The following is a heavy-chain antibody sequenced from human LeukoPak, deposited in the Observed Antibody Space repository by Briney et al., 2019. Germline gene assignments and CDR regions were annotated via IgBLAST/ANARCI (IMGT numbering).Heavy chain of an antibody. D-gene: IGHD5-18*01. CDR2: ISSSSSYI. J-gene: IGHJ5*02. V-gene: IGHV3-21*01. CDR1: GFTFSSYS. Sequence: PGGSLRLSCAASGFTFSSYSMNWVRQAPGKGLEWVSSISSSSSYIYYADSVKGRFTISRDNAKNSLYLQMNSLRAEDTAVYYCARGLGVFTAMASWGQGTLVTVSS. CDR3: ARGLGVFTAMAS.